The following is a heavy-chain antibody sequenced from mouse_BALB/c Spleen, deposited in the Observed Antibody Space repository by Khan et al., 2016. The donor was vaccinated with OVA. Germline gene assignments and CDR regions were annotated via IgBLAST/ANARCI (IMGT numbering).Heavy chain of an antibody. CDR1: GYSITSDYD. Sequence: EVKLLESAPGLLQPSQSLSLTCTVTGYSITSDYDWNWFRQFPGNKLEWMAYIGHRGIITFNPSLRSRISISRDTSKNPFFLQLTAVTTEDTATYYCASGRLLHRYPDYFDYRRQGTTLTVS. V-gene: IGHV3-2*02. CDR2: IGHRGII. J-gene: IGHJ2*01. D-gene: IGHD1-1*01. CDR3: ASGRLLHRYPDYFDY.